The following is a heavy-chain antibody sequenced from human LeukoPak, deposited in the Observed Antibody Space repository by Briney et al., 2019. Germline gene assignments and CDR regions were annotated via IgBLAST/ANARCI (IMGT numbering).Heavy chain of an antibody. CDR1: GFTFSSYS. V-gene: IGHV3-21*01. D-gene: IGHD1-26*01. Sequence: PGGSLRLSCAASGFTFSSYSMNWVRQAPGKGLEWVSSISSSSSYIYYADSVKGRFTISRDDAKNSLYLQMNSLRAEDTAVYYCARDPPVGYFDYWGQGTLVTVSS. J-gene: IGHJ4*02. CDR3: ARDPPVGYFDY. CDR2: ISSSSSYI.